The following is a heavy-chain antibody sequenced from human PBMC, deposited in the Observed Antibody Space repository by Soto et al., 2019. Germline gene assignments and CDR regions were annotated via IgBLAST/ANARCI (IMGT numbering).Heavy chain of an antibody. J-gene: IGHJ4*02. D-gene: IGHD6-19*01. Sequence: QVQLVQSGAEEKKPGASVKVSCKASGYTFTNYAMHWVPQAPGQRLEWMGWINAGNGNTKYSQKFQGRVTIPRDTTASTANMELSRLRSEDAAVYYCARAVAVPADFDYWGQGTLVTVSS. CDR2: INAGNGNT. CDR3: ARAVAVPADFDY. V-gene: IGHV1-3*05. CDR1: GYTFTNYA.